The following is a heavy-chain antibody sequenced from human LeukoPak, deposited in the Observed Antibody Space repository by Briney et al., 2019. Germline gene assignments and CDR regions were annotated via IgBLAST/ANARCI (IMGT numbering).Heavy chain of an antibody. CDR3: ARGVSPAVVTLLDY. Sequence: ASVKVSCKASGYTFTSYDINWVRQATGQGLEWMGWMNPNSGNTGYAQKFQGRVTMTRNTSISTAYMELSSLRSEDTAVYYCARGVSPAVVTLLDYWGQGTLVTVSS. D-gene: IGHD4-23*01. J-gene: IGHJ4*02. CDR1: GYTFTSYD. V-gene: IGHV1-8*01. CDR2: MNPNSGNT.